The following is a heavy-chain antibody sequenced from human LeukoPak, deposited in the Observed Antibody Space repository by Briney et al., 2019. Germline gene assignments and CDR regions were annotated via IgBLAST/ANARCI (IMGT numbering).Heavy chain of an antibody. V-gene: IGHV3-21*01. CDR3: AREWSSSSYYYGMDV. D-gene: IGHD6-6*01. J-gene: IGHJ6*02. Sequence: GSLRLSCAASAFTFSSYSMHWVRQAPGKGLEWVSSITSSSSYIYYADSVKGRFTISRDNAKNSLYLQMNSLRAEDTAVYYCAREWSSSSYYYGMDVWGQGTTVTVS. CDR2: ITSSSSYI. CDR1: AFTFSSYS.